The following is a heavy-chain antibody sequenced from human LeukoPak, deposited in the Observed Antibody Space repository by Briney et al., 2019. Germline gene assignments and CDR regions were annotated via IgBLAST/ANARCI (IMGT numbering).Heavy chain of an antibody. CDR3: ARGDGSGWDFDY. V-gene: IGHV1-69*06. CDR2: IIPIFGTA. CDR1: GGTFSSYA. D-gene: IGHD6-19*01. Sequence: ASVKVSCKASGGTFSSYAISWVRQAPGQGLEWMGGIIPIFGTANYAQKFQGRVTITADKSTSTAYMELGSLRSEDTAVYYCARGDGSGWDFDYWGQGTLVTVSS. J-gene: IGHJ4*02.